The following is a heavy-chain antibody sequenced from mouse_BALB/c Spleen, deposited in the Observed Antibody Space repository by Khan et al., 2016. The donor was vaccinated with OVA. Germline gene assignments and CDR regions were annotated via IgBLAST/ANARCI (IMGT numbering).Heavy chain of an antibody. Sequence: QVQLQQPGAELARPGASVKMSCKASGYIFTSYMMHWVKQRPGQGLEWIGDINPSSGYNNYNQKFKDKATLTADKSSSTAYMQLSSLTSEDSAGYYCTRGGYGSFGYWGHGTLVTVSA. CDR2: INPSSGYN. D-gene: IGHD1-1*01. CDR3: TRGGYGSFGY. J-gene: IGHJ3*01. CDR1: GYIFTSYM. V-gene: IGHV1-4*01.